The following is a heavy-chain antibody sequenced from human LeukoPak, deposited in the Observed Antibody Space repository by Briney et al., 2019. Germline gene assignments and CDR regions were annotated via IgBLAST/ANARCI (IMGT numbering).Heavy chain of an antibody. Sequence: PGGSLRLSCAASGFTFSSSGMHWVRQAPGKGLEWVAVIPYVGSNKYYAGSVKGRFTISRDNSKNTLYLQMNSLRAGDTAVYYCAKDSYDRSGYYYYYFAYWGQGTQVTVSS. J-gene: IGHJ4*02. CDR3: AKDSYDRSGYYYYYFAY. V-gene: IGHV3-30*18. CDR1: GFTFSSSG. D-gene: IGHD3-22*01. CDR2: IPYVGSNK.